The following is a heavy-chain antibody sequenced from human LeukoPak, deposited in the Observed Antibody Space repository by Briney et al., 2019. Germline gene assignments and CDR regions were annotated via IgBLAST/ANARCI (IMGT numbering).Heavy chain of an antibody. V-gene: IGHV1-69*06. J-gene: IGHJ6*03. Sequence: GASVKVSCKPSGGTINDYAVYWVRQAAGQGLEWMARIIPLFGTVNYAQKFQDRLTVSADKSTNTAHMELSSLRFEDTAIYYCATPPPGYSFSNHYYYMDAWGRGTTVTVSS. CDR2: IIPLFGTV. CDR1: GGTINDYA. CDR3: ATPPPGYSFSNHYYYMDA. D-gene: IGHD1-1*01.